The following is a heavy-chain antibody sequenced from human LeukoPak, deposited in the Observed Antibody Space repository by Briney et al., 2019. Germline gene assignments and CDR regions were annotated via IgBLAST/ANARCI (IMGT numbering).Heavy chain of an antibody. CDR1: GGSISSSSYY. J-gene: IGHJ4*02. Sequence: SETLSLTCTVSGGSISSSSYYRGWIRQPPGKGLEWIGEINHSGTINYNPSLKSRVTILVDTSKNQFSLNLSSVTAADTAVYYCARGVAGSSGLLYYFDYWGQGALVIVSS. D-gene: IGHD6-25*01. V-gene: IGHV4-39*07. CDR2: INHSGTI. CDR3: ARGVAGSSGLLYYFDY.